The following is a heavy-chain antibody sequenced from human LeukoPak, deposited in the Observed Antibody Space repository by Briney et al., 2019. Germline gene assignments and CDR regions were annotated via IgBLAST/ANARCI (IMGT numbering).Heavy chain of an antibody. V-gene: IGHV3-7*01. CDR3: ARGYFSSSGRGMDV. D-gene: IGHD6-13*01. CDR2: IKQDGSEK. J-gene: IGHJ6*02. CDR1: GFTFNNYW. Sequence: GGSLRLSCEASGFTFNNYWMSWVRQAPRKGLERVANIKQDGSEKSYVDSVKGRFTISRDNAKNSLFLQMDSLRAEDTAVYYCARGYFSSSGRGMDVWGQGTTVTVSS.